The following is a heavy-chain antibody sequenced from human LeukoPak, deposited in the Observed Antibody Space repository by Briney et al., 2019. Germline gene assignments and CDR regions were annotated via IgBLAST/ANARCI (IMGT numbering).Heavy chain of an antibody. Sequence: SETLSLTCTVSGGSISSYYWSWIRQPPGKGLEWIGYIYTSGSTNYNPSLKSRVTISVDTSKNQFSLKLSSVTAADTAVYYCARHVRGFCSSTSCYTCFDPGGQGTLVTVSS. D-gene: IGHD2-2*02. CDR3: ARHVRGFCSSTSCYTCFDP. J-gene: IGHJ5*02. V-gene: IGHV4-4*09. CDR1: GGSISSYY. CDR2: IYTSGST.